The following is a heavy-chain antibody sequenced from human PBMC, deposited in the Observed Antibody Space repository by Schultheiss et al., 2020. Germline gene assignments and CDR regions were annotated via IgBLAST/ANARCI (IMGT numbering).Heavy chain of an antibody. Sequence: GGSLRPSCAASGFSFSNYAMSWVRQAPGKGLEWVSGISESGGSTFYADSVKGRFTISRDNAKNSLYLQMNSLRAEDTAVYYCARFIAVAGSPSDAFDIWGQGTMVTVSS. V-gene: IGHV3-23*01. J-gene: IGHJ3*02. CDR3: ARFIAVAGSPSDAFDI. D-gene: IGHD6-19*01. CDR1: GFSFSNYA. CDR2: ISESGGST.